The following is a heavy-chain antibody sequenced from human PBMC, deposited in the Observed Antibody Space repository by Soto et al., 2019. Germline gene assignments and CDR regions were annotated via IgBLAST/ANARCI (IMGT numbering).Heavy chain of an antibody. CDR1: GFTFSSYA. D-gene: IGHD6-13*01. Sequence: EVQLLESGGGLVQPGGSLVLSCAASGFTFSSYAMSWVRQAPGKGLEWVSFISGGGNDAYYADSVKGRFTISRDNSRNTLYLQMNSLRADDTAVHYCARSLFLASTGIEPFDFWGQGTLVTVSS. CDR2: ISGGGNDA. J-gene: IGHJ4*02. V-gene: IGHV3-23*01. CDR3: ARSLFLASTGIEPFDF.